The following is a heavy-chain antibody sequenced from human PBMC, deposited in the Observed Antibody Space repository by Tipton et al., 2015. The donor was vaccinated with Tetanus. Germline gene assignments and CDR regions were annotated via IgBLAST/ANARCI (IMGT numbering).Heavy chain of an antibody. J-gene: IGHJ4*02. CDR1: GGSFSNYF. V-gene: IGHV4-34*01. D-gene: IGHD6-19*01. Sequence: TLSLTCAVYGGSFSNYFWRWIRQPPGKGLEWIGEISPSGXXNYXXSLKSRVTISADTSRNQFSLTLSSVTAADTAVYYCARGSGWADFXXXXTXVTVSS. CDR2: ISPSGXX. CDR3: ARGSGWADF.